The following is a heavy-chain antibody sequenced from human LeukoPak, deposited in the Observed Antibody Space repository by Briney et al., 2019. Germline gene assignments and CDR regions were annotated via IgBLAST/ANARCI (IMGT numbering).Heavy chain of an antibody. Sequence: ASVKVSCTASGYTFTSYDINWVRQAPGQGLEWMGWVNPNAGNTAYVQKFQGRVTFTRNTSISTAYMELSSLRSEDTAVYYCARGKYCSDATCYSLGYYYYMDVWGKGTTVTVSS. CDR3: ARGKYCSDATCYSLGYYYYMDV. V-gene: IGHV1-8*03. D-gene: IGHD2-15*01. CDR2: VNPNAGNT. CDR1: GYTFTSYD. J-gene: IGHJ6*03.